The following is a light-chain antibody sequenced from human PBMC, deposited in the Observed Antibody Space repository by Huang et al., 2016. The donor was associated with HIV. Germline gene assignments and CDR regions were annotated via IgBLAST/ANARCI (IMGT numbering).Light chain of an antibody. Sequence: EIVLTQSPATLSLSPGERATRSFRASQHISGYLAWYQQKPGQAPRLLIYDASVRATGIPVRFSGSGSVTDFTFSISSLEPEDFAFYYCQQRAGWPLTFGGGTKVEIK. CDR3: QQRAGWPLT. CDR1: QHISGY. CDR2: DAS. V-gene: IGKV3-11*01. J-gene: IGKJ4*01.